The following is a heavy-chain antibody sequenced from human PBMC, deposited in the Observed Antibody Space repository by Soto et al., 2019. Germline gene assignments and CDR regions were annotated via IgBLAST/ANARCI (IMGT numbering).Heavy chain of an antibody. CDR1: GYTFTTYG. J-gene: IGHJ4*02. CDR3: ARDVVNGYGSGYGH. Sequence: QVHLVQSGPEVKKPGASVTVSCKVSGYTFTTYGVSWVRQAPGQGLEWMGWISTSNGDTNYAQKLQGRVTMTTDTSTNTAYMEVKSLRSDDTAVYFCARDVVNGYGSGYGHWGQATLVTVSS. CDR2: ISTSNGDT. V-gene: IGHV1-18*01. D-gene: IGHD5-18*01.